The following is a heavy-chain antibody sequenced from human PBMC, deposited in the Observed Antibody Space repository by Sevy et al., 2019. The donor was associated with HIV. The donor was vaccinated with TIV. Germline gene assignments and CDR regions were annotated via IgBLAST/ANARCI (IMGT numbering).Heavy chain of an antibody. Sequence: SETLSLTCTVSGASIRDSSYYWAWIRQPPGKGLEWIGNIYSYGETYYNSSLKSRVTISVDTSKNQFSLSLTSVTAADTAFYFCARSMGQQLDAFAIWGQGTMVTVSS. CDR3: ARSMGQQLDAFAI. J-gene: IGHJ3*02. CDR2: IYSYGET. V-gene: IGHV4-39*01. CDR1: GASIRDSSYY. D-gene: IGHD6-13*01.